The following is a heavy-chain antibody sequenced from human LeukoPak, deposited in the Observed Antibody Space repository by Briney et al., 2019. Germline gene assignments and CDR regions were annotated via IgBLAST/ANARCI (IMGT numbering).Heavy chain of an antibody. CDR3: ARQSYRGSCLLYWFDP. CDR1: GYTFTSYY. V-gene: IGHV1-46*01. CDR2: INPSGGST. Sequence: ASVKVSCKASGYTFTSYYMHWVRQAPGQGLEWMGIINPSGGSTSYAQKFQGRVTMTRDTSTSTVYMELSSLRSEDTAVYYCARQSYRGSCLLYWFDPWGQGTLVTVSS. J-gene: IGHJ5*02. D-gene: IGHD1-26*01.